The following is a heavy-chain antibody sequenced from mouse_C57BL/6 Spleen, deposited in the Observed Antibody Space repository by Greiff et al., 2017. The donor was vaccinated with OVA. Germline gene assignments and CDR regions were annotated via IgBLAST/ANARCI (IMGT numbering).Heavy chain of an antibody. V-gene: IGHV1S81*02. J-gene: IGHJ2*01. Sequence: VQLQQSGAELVKPGASVKLSCKASGYTFTSYYMYWVKQRPGQGLEWIGEINPSNGGTNFNKKFKSKATLTVDKSSSTAYMQLSSLTSEDSAVYYCTRRDYYGSSTDYWGQGTTLTVSS. D-gene: IGHD1-1*01. CDR3: TRRDYYGSSTDY. CDR1: GYTFTSYY. CDR2: INPSNGGT.